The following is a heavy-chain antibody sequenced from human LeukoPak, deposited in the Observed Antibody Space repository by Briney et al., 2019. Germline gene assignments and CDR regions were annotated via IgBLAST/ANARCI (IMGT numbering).Heavy chain of an antibody. CDR2: IYTSGST. D-gene: IGHD6-19*01. CDR3: ASTIAVAGPNWVDP. CDR1: GGSISSYY. Sequence: SETLSLTRTVSGGSISSYYWSWIRQPAGKGLEEIGRIYTSGSTNYNPSRKSRVTMSVDTSKNQFSLKLSSVTAADTAVYYCASTIAVAGPNWVDPRGQGTLVTVSS. J-gene: IGHJ5*02. V-gene: IGHV4-4*07.